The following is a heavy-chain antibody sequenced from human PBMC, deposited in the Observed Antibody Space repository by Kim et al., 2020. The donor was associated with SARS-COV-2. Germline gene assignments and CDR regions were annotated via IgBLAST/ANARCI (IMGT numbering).Heavy chain of an antibody. CDR1: GGSMSSSSYY. J-gene: IGHJ6*02. V-gene: IGHV4-39*01. CDR3: ARWFGESCCYYYMDV. Sequence: SETLSLTCTVSGGSMSSSSYYWGWIRQPPGKGLEWIGTIYYTGRTYYNPSLKSRVTISVDTSKKQFSLKLSSVTAADTAVYYCARWFGESCCYYYMDVWGQGTPVTVSS. CDR2: IYYTGRT. D-gene: IGHD3-10*01.